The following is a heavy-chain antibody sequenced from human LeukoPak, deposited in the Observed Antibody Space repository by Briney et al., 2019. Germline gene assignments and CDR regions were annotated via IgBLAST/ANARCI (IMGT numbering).Heavy chain of an antibody. J-gene: IGHJ5*02. CDR2: IYYSGST. D-gene: IGHD2-2*01. CDR3: AREVVVVPAANWFDP. V-gene: IGHV4-59*01. Sequence: SETLSLTCTVSGGSISSYYWSWIRQPPGKGLEWIGYIYYSGSTNYNPSLKSRVTISVDTSKNQFSLKLSSVTAADTAVYYCAREVVVVPAANWFDPWGQGTLVTVSS. CDR1: GGSISSYY.